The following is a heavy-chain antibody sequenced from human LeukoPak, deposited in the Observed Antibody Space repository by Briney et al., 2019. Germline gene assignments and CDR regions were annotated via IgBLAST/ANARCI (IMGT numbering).Heavy chain of an antibody. CDR2: ISWDGGST. D-gene: IGHD3-10*01. CDR1: GFTFDDYT. CDR3: ARDRYYGSGSYSDY. J-gene: IGHJ4*02. Sequence: PGGSLRLSCAASGFTFDDYTMHWVRQAPGKGLEWVSLISWDGGSTYYADSVKGRFTISRDNSKNSLYLQMNSLRTEDTALYYCARDRYYGSGSYSDYWGQGTLVTVSS. V-gene: IGHV3-43*01.